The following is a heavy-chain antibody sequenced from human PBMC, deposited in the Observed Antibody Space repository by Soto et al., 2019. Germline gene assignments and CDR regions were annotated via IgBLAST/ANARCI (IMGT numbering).Heavy chain of an antibody. D-gene: IGHD3-10*01. V-gene: IGHV1-3*01. CDR2: INAGNGNT. J-gene: IGHJ6*02. CDR1: GYTFTSYA. Sequence: GASVKVSCKASGYTFTSYAMHWVRQAPGQRLEWMGWINAGNGNTKYSQKFQGRVTITRDTSASTAYMELSSLRSEDTAVYYCARDFAYYYGSGSYYGGNYYGMDVWGQGTTVTV. CDR3: ARDFAYYYGSGSYYGGNYYGMDV.